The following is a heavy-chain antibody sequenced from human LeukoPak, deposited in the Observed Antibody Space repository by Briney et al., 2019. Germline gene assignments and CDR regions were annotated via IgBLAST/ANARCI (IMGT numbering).Heavy chain of an antibody. Sequence: GGSLRLSCGASGFTFSSYAMSWVRQAPGKGLEWVSGISGSGGRTYNADSVKGRFTISRDNSKNTLYLQMNSLRGGDTAVYYCAKETGPRRYYSDSSGYRPYYFDYWGQGTLVTVSS. J-gene: IGHJ4*02. CDR1: GFTFSSYA. CDR3: AKETGPRRYYSDSSGYRPYYFDY. D-gene: IGHD3-22*01. CDR2: ISGSGGRT. V-gene: IGHV3-23*01.